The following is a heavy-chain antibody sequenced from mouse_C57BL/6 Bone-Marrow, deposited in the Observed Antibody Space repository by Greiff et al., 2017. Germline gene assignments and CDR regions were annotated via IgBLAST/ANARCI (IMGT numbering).Heavy chain of an antibody. D-gene: IGHD4-1*01. CDR3: ARDSLTGLDY. CDR2: ISDGGSYT. J-gene: IGHJ2*01. Sequence: EVHLVESGGGLVKPGGSLKLSCAASGFTFSSYAMSWVRQTPEKRLEWVATISDGGSYTYYPDNVKGRFTISRDNAKNNLYLQMSHLKSVDTAMYYCARDSLTGLDYWGQGTTLTVSS. V-gene: IGHV5-4*01. CDR1: GFTFSSYA.